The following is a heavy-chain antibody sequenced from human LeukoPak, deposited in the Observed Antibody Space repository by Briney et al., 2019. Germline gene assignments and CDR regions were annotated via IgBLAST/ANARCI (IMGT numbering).Heavy chain of an antibody. Sequence: SETLSLTCTVSGYSISSRYYWAWIRQPPGKGLEWIGSIYHAGSTYSNPSLMSRVTISVDTSKNQFSLKLSSVTAADTAVYYCARIADWYFDLWGRGTLVTVSS. D-gene: IGHD6-13*01. CDR3: ARIADWYFDL. V-gene: IGHV4-38-2*02. CDR2: IYHAGST. CDR1: GYSISSRYY. J-gene: IGHJ2*01.